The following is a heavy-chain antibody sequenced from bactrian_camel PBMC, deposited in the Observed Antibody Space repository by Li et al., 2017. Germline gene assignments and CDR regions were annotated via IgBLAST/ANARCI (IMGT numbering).Heavy chain of an antibody. CDR1: GYTSTSIC. CDR2: SGWGT. V-gene: IGHV3S53*01. CDR3: AARPCPRRSLLRRVVDYNL. J-gene: IGHJ4*01. D-gene: IGHD2*01. Sequence: HVQLVESGGGSVQAGGSLRLSCAASGYTSTSICMGWFRQAPGKEREAIATSGWGTWYSDSVKGRFTVSRNNAENTVYLQMNSLEPVDTAMYCCAARPCPRRSLLRRVVDYNLWGQGTQVTVS.